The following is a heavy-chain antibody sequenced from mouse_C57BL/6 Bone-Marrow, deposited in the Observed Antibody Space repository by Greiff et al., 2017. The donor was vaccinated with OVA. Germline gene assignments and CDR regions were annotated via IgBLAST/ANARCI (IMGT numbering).Heavy chain of an antibody. CDR3: ASGGYYFDY. V-gene: IGHV1-54*01. CDR2: INPGSGGT. J-gene: IGHJ2*01. Sequence: VKLMESGAELVRPGTSVKVSCKASGYAFTNYLIEWVKQRPGQGLEWIGVINPGSGGTNYNEKFKGKATLTADKSSSTAYMQLSSLTSEDSAVYFCASGGYYFDYWGQGTTLTVSS. D-gene: IGHD1-1*02. CDR1: GYAFTNYL.